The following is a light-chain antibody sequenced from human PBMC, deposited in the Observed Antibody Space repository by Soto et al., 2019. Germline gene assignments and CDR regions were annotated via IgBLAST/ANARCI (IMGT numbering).Light chain of an antibody. CDR3: QQRSSWPIT. CDR1: QSVNIY. J-gene: IGKJ5*01. Sequence: EIVMSQSPATLSVSPGERATLSFRASQSVNIYLAWYQQKPGQAPRLLIFGASPRATGIPARFSGSGSGTEFNLTISSLQSEDFAVYYCQQRSSWPITFGQGTRLEIK. V-gene: IGKV3D-15*01. CDR2: GAS.